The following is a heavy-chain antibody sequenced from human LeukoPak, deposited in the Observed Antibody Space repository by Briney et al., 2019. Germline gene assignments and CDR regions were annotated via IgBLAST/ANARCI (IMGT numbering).Heavy chain of an antibody. Sequence: PGRSLRLSCAASGFTFSSYAMHWVRQAPGKGLEWVAVISYDGSNKYYADSVKGRFTISRDNSKNTLYLQMNSLRAEDTAAYYCARGRIAAAGTKGFHYWGQGTLVTVSS. CDR3: ARGRIAAAGTKGFHY. CDR1: GFTFSSYA. D-gene: IGHD6-13*01. CDR2: ISYDGSNK. V-gene: IGHV3-30-3*01. J-gene: IGHJ4*02.